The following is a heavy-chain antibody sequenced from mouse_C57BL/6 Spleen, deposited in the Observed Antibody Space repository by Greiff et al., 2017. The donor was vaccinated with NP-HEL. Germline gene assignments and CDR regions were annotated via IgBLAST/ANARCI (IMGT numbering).Heavy chain of an antibody. J-gene: IGHJ2*01. D-gene: IGHD3-2*01. CDR1: GYTFTDYW. V-gene: IGHV1-77*01. CDR3: ARGLDSTGYGFDY. Sequence: VQLQQSGAELVKPGASVKLSCKASGYTFTDYWIHWVKQRPGQGLEWIGKIGPGSGCTYYNEKFKGKATLTVDKSSSTAYMQLSSLTSEDSAVYYCARGLDSTGYGFDYWGQGTLLTVS. CDR2: IGPGSGCT.